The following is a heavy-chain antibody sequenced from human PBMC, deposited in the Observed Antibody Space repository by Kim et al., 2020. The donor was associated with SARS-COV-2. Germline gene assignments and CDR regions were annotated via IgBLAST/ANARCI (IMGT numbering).Heavy chain of an antibody. Sequence: GRFTISRDNSKNSLYLQMNSLRAEDTALYYCAKDYGSGSYYYYYYYGMDVWGQGTTVTVSS. CDR3: AKDYGSGSYYYYYYYGMDV. J-gene: IGHJ6*02. D-gene: IGHD3-10*01. V-gene: IGHV3-9*01.